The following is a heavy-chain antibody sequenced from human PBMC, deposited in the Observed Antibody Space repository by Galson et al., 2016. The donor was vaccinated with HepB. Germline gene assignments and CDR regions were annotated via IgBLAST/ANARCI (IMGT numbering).Heavy chain of an antibody. V-gene: IGHV3-7*01. CDR3: AREGFGGLDI. D-gene: IGHD4-23*01. CDR2: IKPDGSEK. Sequence: SLRLSCAASGLSFSNFWMSWVRQAPGKGLEWVANIKPDGSEKYYADSVKGRFTISRDNTKNSLFLQMNSLRAEGTAVHYCAREGFGGLDIWGQGTLVTVSS. J-gene: IGHJ3*02. CDR1: GLSFSNFW.